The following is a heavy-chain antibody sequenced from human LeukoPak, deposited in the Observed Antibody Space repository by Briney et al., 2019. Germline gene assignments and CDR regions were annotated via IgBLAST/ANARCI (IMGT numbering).Heavy chain of an antibody. CDR1: GVTLSPYW. Sequence: TGGSLRLSCAASGVTLSPYWMARVRQAPGKGLEWVAAINQDGSGEYYMESVKGRFSVSRDNARNSAYLQLDSLRGEDSAVYYCVSGYTSGYWGQGTQVTVSS. CDR3: VSGYTSGY. CDR2: INQDGSGE. J-gene: IGHJ1*01. D-gene: IGHD6-19*01. V-gene: IGHV3-7*01.